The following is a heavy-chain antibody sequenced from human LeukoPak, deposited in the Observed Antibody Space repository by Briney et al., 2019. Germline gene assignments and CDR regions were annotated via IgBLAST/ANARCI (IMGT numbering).Heavy chain of an antibody. D-gene: IGHD2-21*02. CDR3: ARGVVTATQHDAFDI. J-gene: IGHJ3*02. Sequence: GASVKVSCKASGYTFTSYYMHWVRQAPGQGLEWMGIINPSGGNTSYAQKFQGRVTMTRDTSTSTVYMELSSLRSEDTAVYYCARGVVTATQHDAFDIWGQGTMVTVSS. CDR1: GYTFTSYY. V-gene: IGHV1-46*01. CDR2: INPSGGNT.